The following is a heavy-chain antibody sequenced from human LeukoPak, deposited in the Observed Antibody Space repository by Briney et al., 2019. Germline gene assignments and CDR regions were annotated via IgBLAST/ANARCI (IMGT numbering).Heavy chain of an antibody. V-gene: IGHV4-38-2*01. J-gene: IGHJ4*02. Sequence: SETLSLTCAVSGYSISSGYYWGWIRQPPGKGLEWIGSIYHSGSTYYNPSLKSRVTISVDTSKNQFSLKLSSVTAADTAVYYCARIGPDADPDGSGSFFTNPYFDYWGQGTLVTVSS. CDR1: GYSISSGYY. D-gene: IGHD3-10*01. CDR2: IYHSGST. CDR3: ARIGPDADPDGSGSFFTNPYFDY.